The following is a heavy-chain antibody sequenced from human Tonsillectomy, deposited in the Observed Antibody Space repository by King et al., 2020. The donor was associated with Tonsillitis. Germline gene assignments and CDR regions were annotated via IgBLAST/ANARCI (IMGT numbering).Heavy chain of an antibody. CDR1: GLTFNNYW. J-gene: IGHJ4*02. V-gene: IGHV3-7*01. CDR2: IKQGGSDK. CDR3: ASLWSGNFPFDY. D-gene: IGHD3-3*01. Sequence: QLVQSGGGLVQPGGSLRLSCVASGLTFNNYWMSWVRQAPGKGLEWVANIKQGGSDKSYVDSVKGRFTISRDNAKNSLFLQMNSLRAEDTAVYYCASLWSGNFPFDYWGQGTLVTVSS.